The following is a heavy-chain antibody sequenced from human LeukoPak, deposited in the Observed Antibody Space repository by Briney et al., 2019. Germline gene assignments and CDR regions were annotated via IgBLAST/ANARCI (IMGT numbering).Heavy chain of an antibody. CDR3: ARYGSGSCYDY. J-gene: IGHJ4*02. CDR1: GFTFSTYA. D-gene: IGHD3-10*01. Sequence: PGGSLRLSCAASGFTFSTYAMHWVRQAPGKGLEYVSAISTNGVGTYHANSVKGRFIISRDNSKNTLYLQMGSLRAEDMAVYYCARYGSGSCYDYWGQGTLVTVSS. V-gene: IGHV3-64*01. CDR2: ISTNGVGT.